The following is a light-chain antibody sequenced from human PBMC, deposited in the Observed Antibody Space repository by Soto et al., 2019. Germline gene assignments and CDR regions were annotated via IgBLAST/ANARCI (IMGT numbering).Light chain of an antibody. CDR2: GAS. CDR1: QSVSSSS. V-gene: IGKV3-20*01. J-gene: IGKJ1*01. CDR3: QQYGSSGT. Sequence: EIVLTQSPGTLSLSAGVGATLSCRASQSVSSSSLAWYQQKPGQPPRLLIYGASRRATGIPDRFSGSGSGTDFTLSISRLEPEDFAVYYCQQYGSSGTFGQGTKVDIK.